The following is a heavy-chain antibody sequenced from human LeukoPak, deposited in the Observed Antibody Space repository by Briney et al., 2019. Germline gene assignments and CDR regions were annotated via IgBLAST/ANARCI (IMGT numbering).Heavy chain of an antibody. Sequence: ASVKVSCKASGYTFTSYYMHWVRQAPGQGLEWMGIINPSGGSTSYAQKFQGRVTMTRDTSTSTVYMELSSLRSEDTAVYYCARAPKSGSGSLEGSWFDPWGQGTLGTVSS. V-gene: IGHV1-46*01. D-gene: IGHD3-10*01. J-gene: IGHJ5*02. CDR1: GYTFTSYY. CDR2: INPSGGST. CDR3: ARAPKSGSGSLEGSWFDP.